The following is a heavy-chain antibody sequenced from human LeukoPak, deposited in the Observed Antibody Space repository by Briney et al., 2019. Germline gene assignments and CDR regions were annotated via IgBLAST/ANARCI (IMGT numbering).Heavy chain of an antibody. D-gene: IGHD4-17*01. J-gene: IGHJ4*02. CDR1: GGSISSYY. Sequence: WETLSLTCPVSGGSISSYYWSWIRPPPGKGRGGIGYIYYSGSTNYNPSLKSRVTISVDTSKNQFSLKLSSVTAADTAVYYCARDHDYGDYFDYWGQGTLVTVSS. V-gene: IGHV4-59*01. CDR3: ARDHDYGDYFDY. CDR2: IYYSGST.